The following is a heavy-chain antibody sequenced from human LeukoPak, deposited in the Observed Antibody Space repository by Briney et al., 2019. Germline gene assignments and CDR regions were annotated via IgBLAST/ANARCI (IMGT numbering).Heavy chain of an antibody. J-gene: IGHJ4*02. V-gene: IGHV4-34*01. CDR1: GGSFSDYY. Sequence: SETLSLTCAVYGGSFSDYYWSWIRQPPGKGLEWIGEINHSGSTNYNPSLKSRVTISGDTSKNQFSLKLSSVTAADTAVYYCARCNGDYLFDYWGQGTLVTVSS. CDR3: ARCNGDYLFDY. D-gene: IGHD4-17*01. CDR2: INHSGST.